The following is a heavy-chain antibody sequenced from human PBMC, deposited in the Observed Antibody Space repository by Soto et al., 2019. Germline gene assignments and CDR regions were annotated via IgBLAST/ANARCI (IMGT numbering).Heavy chain of an antibody. Sequence: GGSLRLSCAASGFSFSDYYMNWIRQAPGKGLEWVASISSGGSAIYYADSVKGRFTISRDNAKNSLSLQMNSLRAEDTAVYYCATEGMATRVVGNFQHWGQGTLVTVYS. V-gene: IGHV3-11*01. CDR2: ISSGGSAI. J-gene: IGHJ1*01. D-gene: IGHD2-15*01. CDR1: GFSFSDYY. CDR3: ATEGMATRVVGNFQH.